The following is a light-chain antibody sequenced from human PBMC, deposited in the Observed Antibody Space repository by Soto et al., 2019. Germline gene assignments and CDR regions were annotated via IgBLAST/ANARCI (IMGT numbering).Light chain of an antibody. J-gene: IGKJ1*01. CDR3: QHYNSYSEA. CDR1: ESVSTN. Sequence: EIVMTQSPATLSLSPGERATLSCRASESVSTNLAWYQQKAGQAPRLLIYGASTRATGIPARFSGSGSGTEFTLTISSLQSEDFAVYYCQHYNSYSEAFGQGTKVDIK. CDR2: GAS. V-gene: IGKV3-15*01.